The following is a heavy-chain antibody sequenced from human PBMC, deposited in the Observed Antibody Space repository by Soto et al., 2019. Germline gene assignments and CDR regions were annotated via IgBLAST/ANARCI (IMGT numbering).Heavy chain of an antibody. CDR3: ARDFGVVMPAPYYYYMEV. Sequence: GGSLRLSCAASGFTFSSYWMHWVRQAPGKGLVWVSRINSDGSSTSYADSVKGRFTISRDNAKNTLYLQMNSLRAEDTAVYYCARDFGVVMPAPYYYYMEVWGKGTTVTVSS. J-gene: IGHJ6*03. V-gene: IGHV3-74*01. CDR1: GFTFSSYW. D-gene: IGHD3-3*01. CDR2: INSDGSST.